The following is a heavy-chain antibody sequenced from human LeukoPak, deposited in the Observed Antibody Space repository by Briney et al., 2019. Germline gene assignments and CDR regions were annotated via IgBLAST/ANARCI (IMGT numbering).Heavy chain of an antibody. CDR2: ISYDGSNK. J-gene: IGHJ4*02. CDR1: GFTFSSYG. V-gene: IGHV3-30*18. CDR3: AKGVVGDY. D-gene: IGHD1-26*01. Sequence: PGRSLRLSCAASGFTFSSYGMHWVRQAPGKGLEWVAVISYDGSNKYYADSVKGRFTISRDNSKNTLYLQMNSLRAEDTAVYYCAKGVVGDYWGQGTLVTVSS.